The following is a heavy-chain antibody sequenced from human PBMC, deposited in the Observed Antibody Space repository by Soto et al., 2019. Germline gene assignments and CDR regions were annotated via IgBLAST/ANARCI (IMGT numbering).Heavy chain of an antibody. D-gene: IGHD6-19*01. CDR2: ISGSGGST. CDR3: AKDLYSSGWYTCFDY. J-gene: IGHJ4*02. Sequence: GGSLRLSCAASGFTFSSYAMSWVRQAPGKGLEWVSAISGSGGSTYYADSVKGRFTISRDNSKNTLYLQMNSLRAEDTAVYYCAKDLYSSGWYTCFDYWGQGTLVTVSS. V-gene: IGHV3-23*01. CDR1: GFTFSSYA.